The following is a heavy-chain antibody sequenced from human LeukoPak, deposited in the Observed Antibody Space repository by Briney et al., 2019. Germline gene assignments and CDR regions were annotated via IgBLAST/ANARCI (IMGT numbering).Heavy chain of an antibody. D-gene: IGHD3-10*01. CDR3: VRKGSSGFDY. CDR2: IHYSGST. CDR1: GGSISSYH. J-gene: IGHJ4*02. Sequence: PSETLSLTCTVSGGSISSYHWSWIRQPPGKGLEWIGYIHYSGSTKYNPSLKSRITMSVDTSNNKFSLKLTSVTAADTAVFYCVRKGSSGFDYWGQGTLVTVSS. V-gene: IGHV4-59*08.